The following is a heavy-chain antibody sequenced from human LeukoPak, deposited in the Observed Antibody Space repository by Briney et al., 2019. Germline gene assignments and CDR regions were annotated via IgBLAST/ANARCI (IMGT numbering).Heavy chain of an antibody. J-gene: IGHJ5*02. CDR3: AIKIEYSSLT. D-gene: IGHD6-6*01. Sequence: GASVKISCKASGFTFTGYYMHWVRQAPGQGLEWMGRINPNSGGTNYAQKFQGRVTMTRDTSISTAYMELSRLRSDDTAVYYCAIKIEYSSLTWGQGTLVTVSS. CDR1: GFTFTGYY. V-gene: IGHV1-2*06. CDR2: INPNSGGT.